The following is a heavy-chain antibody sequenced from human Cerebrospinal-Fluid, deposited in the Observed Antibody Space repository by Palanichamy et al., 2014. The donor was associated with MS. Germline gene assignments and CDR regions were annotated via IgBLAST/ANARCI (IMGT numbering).Heavy chain of an antibody. CDR1: GGSISSGSYY. D-gene: IGHD2-2*01. J-gene: IGHJ5*02. CDR2: IHIGGST. Sequence: QVQLQESGPGLVKPSQTLSLTCTVSGGSISSGSYYWSWIRQPAGKGLECIGRIHIGGSTNYNPSLKSRVTISVDPSKNQFSLKLSSVTAADTAVYYCARGRGSVEIAAAMGNWFDPWGQGTLVTVSS. V-gene: IGHV4-61*02. CDR3: ARGRGSVEIAAAMGNWFDP.